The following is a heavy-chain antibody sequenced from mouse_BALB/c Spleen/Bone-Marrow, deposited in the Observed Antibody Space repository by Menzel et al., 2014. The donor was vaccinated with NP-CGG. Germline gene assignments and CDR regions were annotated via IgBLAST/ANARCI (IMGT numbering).Heavy chain of an antibody. J-gene: IGHJ4*01. CDR2: IWPGGST. CDR1: GFSLTSYG. D-gene: IGHD2-1*01. V-gene: IGHV2-9*02. CDR3: ARDRGGNYGDAMDY. Sequence: VKLVESGPGLVAPSQSLSITCTVSGFSLTSYGVHWVRQSPGKGLEWLGVIWPGGSTNYNSALMSRMTISKDKSKSQVFLKMNRLQTDDTAIYYCARDRGGNYGDAMDYWGQGTSVTVSS.